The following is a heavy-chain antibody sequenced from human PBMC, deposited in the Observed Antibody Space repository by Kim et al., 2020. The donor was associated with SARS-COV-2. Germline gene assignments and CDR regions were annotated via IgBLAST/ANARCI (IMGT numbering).Heavy chain of an antibody. CDR1: GVSVSSGSYY. CDR3: AGHYYYYGMDV. V-gene: IGHV4-61*01. Sequence: SETLSLTCTVSGVSVSSGSYYWSWIRQPPGKGLEWIGYINSSGSTNYNPSLKRRVTTSVDTTKNQFSLKLSTGTAADTAVYYCAGHYYYYGMDVWGQGTTVTVS. J-gene: IGHJ6*02. CDR2: INSSGST.